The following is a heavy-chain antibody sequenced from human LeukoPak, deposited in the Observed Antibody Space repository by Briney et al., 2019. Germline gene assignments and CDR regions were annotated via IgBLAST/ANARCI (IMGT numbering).Heavy chain of an antibody. D-gene: IGHD3-22*01. CDR2: FTRNDETT. CDR1: GFTFSNSA. V-gene: IGHV3-23*01. J-gene: IGHJ4*02. Sequence: GGSLRFSCAASGFTFSNSAMSWVRQAPGKGLEWVSGFTRNDETTSYADSVKGRFTISRDNSRDTLYLQMNSLTAEDTAVYYCAKVKVVGYSTFDYWGQGTLVTVSS. CDR3: AKVKVVGYSTFDY.